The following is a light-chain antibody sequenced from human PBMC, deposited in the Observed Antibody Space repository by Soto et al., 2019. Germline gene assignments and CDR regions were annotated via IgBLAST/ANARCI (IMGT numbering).Light chain of an antibody. CDR3: QQYTNTNNPWM. CDR2: DAS. J-gene: IGKJ1*01. CDR1: QTISTW. Sequence: DIPVTQSPPTLSSSLVDIFPITFPSLQTISTWMAWYQQKPGKAPKLLVYDASTLQSGVASRFSGSGSGTEFTLIISGLQPDDSATYYCQQYTNTNNPWMFGQGTKVDIK. V-gene: IGKV1-5*01.